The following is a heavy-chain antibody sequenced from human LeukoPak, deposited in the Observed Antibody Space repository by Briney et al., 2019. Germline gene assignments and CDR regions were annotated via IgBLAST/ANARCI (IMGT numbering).Heavy chain of an antibody. D-gene: IGHD3-10*01. Sequence: SETLSLTCAVYGGSFSGYYWSWIRQPPGKGLEWIGEINHSGSTNYNPSLKSRVTISVDTSKNQFSLKLSSVTAADTAVYYCARGRAWGSGSYLIRSGFDYWGQGTLVTVSS. V-gene: IGHV4-34*01. J-gene: IGHJ4*02. CDR2: INHSGST. CDR3: ARGRAWGSGSYLIRSGFDY. CDR1: GGSFSGYY.